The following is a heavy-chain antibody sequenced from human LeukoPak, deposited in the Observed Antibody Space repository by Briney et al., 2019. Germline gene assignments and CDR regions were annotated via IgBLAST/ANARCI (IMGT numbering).Heavy chain of an antibody. D-gene: IGHD4-11*01. CDR3: ARHQYSNYVGGVVY. CDR1: GYSFTTYW. V-gene: IGHV5-51*01. J-gene: IGHJ4*02. Sequence: GESLKISCKGSGYSFTTYWIGWVRQMPGKGLEWMGIIYPGDSDTRYSPSFQGQVTIPADKSISTAYLQWSSLKASDTAIYYCARHQYSNYVGGVVYWGQGTLVTVSS. CDR2: IYPGDSDT.